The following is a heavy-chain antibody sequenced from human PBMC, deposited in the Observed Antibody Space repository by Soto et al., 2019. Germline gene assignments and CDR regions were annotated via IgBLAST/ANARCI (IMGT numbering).Heavy chain of an antibody. CDR2: IIPIFGTA. CDR1: GGTFSSYA. J-gene: IGHJ4*02. D-gene: IGHD1-7*01. V-gene: IGHV1-69*12. Sequence: QVQLVQSGAEVKKPGSSVKVSCKASGGTFSSYAISWVRQAPGQGLEWMGGIIPIFGTANYAQKFQGRVTITADESTSTAYMELSGLRSEDTAMYYCARARDRRTGTTLASQFDYWGQGTLVTVSS. CDR3: ARARDRRTGTTLASQFDY.